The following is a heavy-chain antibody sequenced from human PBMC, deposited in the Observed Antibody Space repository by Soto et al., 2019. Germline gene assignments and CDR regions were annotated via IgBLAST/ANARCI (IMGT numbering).Heavy chain of an antibody. CDR1: GFTFSSYA. CDR3: ARDRHYYDSSGYYYGGYYYYGMDV. CDR2: ISYDGSNK. Sequence: GGSLRLSCAASGFTFSSYAMHWVRQAPGKGLEWVAVISYDGSNKYYADSVKGRFTISRDNSKNTLYLQMNSLRAEDTAVYYCARDRHYYDSSGYYYGGYYYYGMDVWGQGTTVTVSS. J-gene: IGHJ6*02. V-gene: IGHV3-30-3*01. D-gene: IGHD3-22*01.